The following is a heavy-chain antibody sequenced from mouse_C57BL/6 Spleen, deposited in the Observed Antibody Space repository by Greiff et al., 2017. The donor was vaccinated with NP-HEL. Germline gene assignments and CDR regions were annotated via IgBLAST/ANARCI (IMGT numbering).Heavy chain of an antibody. Sequence: EVKVVESGGGLVKPGGSLKLSCAASGFTFSSYAMSWVRQTPEKRLEWVATISDGGSYTYYPDNVKGRFTISRDNAKNNLYLQMSHLKSEDTAMYYCAREGSDGYFDYWGQGTTLTVSS. CDR1: GFTFSSYA. D-gene: IGHD2-3*01. V-gene: IGHV5-4*01. J-gene: IGHJ2*01. CDR2: ISDGGSYT. CDR3: AREGSDGYFDY.